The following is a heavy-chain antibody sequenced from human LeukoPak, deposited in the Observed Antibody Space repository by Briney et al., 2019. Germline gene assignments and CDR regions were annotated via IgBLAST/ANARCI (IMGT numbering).Heavy chain of an antibody. CDR3: ARLRSHLWFGDYDY. D-gene: IGHD3-10*01. CDR1: GYGFTSFW. V-gene: IGHV5-51*01. Sequence: PGESLKISCKGSGYGFTSFWIGWVRQMPGKGLEWMGIIYPGDSDTRYSPSFQGQVTISADKSISTAYLQWSSLKASDTAMYYCARLRSHLWFGDYDYWGRGTLVTVSS. CDR2: IYPGDSDT. J-gene: IGHJ4*02.